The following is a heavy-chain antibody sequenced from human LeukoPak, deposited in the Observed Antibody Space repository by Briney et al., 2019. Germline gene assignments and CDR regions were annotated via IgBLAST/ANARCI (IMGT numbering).Heavy chain of an antibody. Sequence: GGSLRLSCAASGFTFRSFGMHFVRQAPGKGLEWVAFIRFDGSNQYYTDSVKGRFTMSRDNSNNTLYLKMNNLRGDDTAVYFCAKGYGESHIDSWGQGTLVTVSS. CDR1: GFTFRSFG. D-gene: IGHD5-18*01. CDR2: IRFDGSNQ. J-gene: IGHJ4*02. V-gene: IGHV3-30*02. CDR3: AKGYGESHIDS.